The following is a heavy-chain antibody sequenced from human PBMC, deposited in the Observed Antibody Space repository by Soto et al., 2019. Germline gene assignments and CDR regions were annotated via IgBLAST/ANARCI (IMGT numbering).Heavy chain of an antibody. CDR1: GFSLSTSGEG. D-gene: IGHD3-10*01. Sequence: QITLKESGPTLVKPTQTLTLTCTFSGFSLSTSGEGVGWIRQPPGKALEWLTIIYWDDDKRYSPSLKSTHTITKDSSKNQVVLTITYMDPVDTATYYRAHRLVGRGFDPWGQGTLVTVSS. V-gene: IGHV2-5*02. CDR3: AHRLVGRGFDP. CDR2: IYWDDDK. J-gene: IGHJ5*02.